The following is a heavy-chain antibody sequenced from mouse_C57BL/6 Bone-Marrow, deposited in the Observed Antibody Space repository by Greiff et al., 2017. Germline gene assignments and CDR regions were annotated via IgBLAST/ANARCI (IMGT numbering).Heavy chain of an antibody. CDR3: ARCHCNWWVDWFAY. Sequence: QVQLQQSGAELVRPGTSVKVSCKASGYAFTNYLIEWVKQRPGQGLEWIGVLNPGSGGTNYNEKFKGKATLTAAKSSSTAYMQLSSLTSEDSAVYFCARCHCNWWVDWFAYWGQGTLVTVSA. V-gene: IGHV1-54*01. D-gene: IGHD4-1*01. CDR1: GYAFTNYL. CDR2: LNPGSGGT. J-gene: IGHJ3*01.